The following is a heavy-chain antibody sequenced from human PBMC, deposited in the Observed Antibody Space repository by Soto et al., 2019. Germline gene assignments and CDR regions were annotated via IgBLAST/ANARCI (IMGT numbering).Heavy chain of an antibody. CDR2: IYYSGST. J-gene: IGHJ3*02. CDR3: ARDVGGYGGKYDAFDI. V-gene: IGHV4-31*03. Sequence: SETLSLTCTVSGGSISSGGYYWSWIRQHPGKGLEWIGYIYYSGSTYYNPSLKSRVTISVDTSKNQFSLKLSSVTAADTAVYYCARDVGGYGGKYDAFDIWSQGTMVTVSS. D-gene: IGHD4-17*01. CDR1: GGSISSGGYY.